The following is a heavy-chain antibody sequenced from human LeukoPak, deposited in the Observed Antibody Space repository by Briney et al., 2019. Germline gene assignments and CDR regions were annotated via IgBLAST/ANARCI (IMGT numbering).Heavy chain of an antibody. V-gene: IGHV4-59*01. CDR1: GGSISSSY. Sequence: SETLSLTCTVSGGSISSSYWTWIRQPPGKGLEWIGYIYYSGSTNYNPSLKSRVTISVDTSKNQFSLNLSSVTAADTAVYYCASAIAEDFYYYYMDVWGKGAAVTVSS. CDR2: IYYSGST. D-gene: IGHD1-14*01. J-gene: IGHJ6*03. CDR3: ASAIAEDFYYYYMDV.